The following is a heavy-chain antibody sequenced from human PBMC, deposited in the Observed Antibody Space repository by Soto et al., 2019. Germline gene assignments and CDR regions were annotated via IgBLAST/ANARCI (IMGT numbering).Heavy chain of an antibody. CDR3: AKSGYFSLDY. CDR2: IHHSGST. V-gene: IGHV4-4*02. D-gene: IGHD3-3*01. Sequence: SETLSLTCAVSGGSITSDDWWNWVRQPPEKGLEWIGEIHHSGSTNYNPSLKSRVTISVDKSKSQFSLNLTSVTAADTAIYYCAKSGYFSLDYWGQGTPVTVS. CDR1: GGSITSDDW. J-gene: IGHJ4*02.